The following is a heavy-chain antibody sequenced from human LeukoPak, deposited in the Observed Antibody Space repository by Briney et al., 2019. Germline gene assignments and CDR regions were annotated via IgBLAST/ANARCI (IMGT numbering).Heavy chain of an antibody. CDR1: GFTFSDYY. Sequence: KAGGSLRLSCAASGFTFSDYYMSWIRQAPGKGLEWVSYISSSGSTIYYADSVKGRFTISRDNAKNSLYLLMNSLRAEDTAVYYCARDARQQLVERFDYWGQGTLVTVSS. J-gene: IGHJ4*02. CDR2: ISSSGSTI. V-gene: IGHV3-11*01. CDR3: ARDARQQLVERFDY. D-gene: IGHD6-13*01.